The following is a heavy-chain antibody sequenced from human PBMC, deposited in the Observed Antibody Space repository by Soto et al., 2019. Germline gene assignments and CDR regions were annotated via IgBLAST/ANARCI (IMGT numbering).Heavy chain of an antibody. Sequence: ALVKVSCKASGYTFTSYGISWVRQAPGPGLEWMGWISAYNGNTNYAQKLQGRVTMTTDTSTSTAYMELRSLRSDDTAVYYCTTRSVGSCPYWGQGTLVTVSS. J-gene: IGHJ1*01. CDR1: GYTFTSYG. V-gene: IGHV1-18*01. CDR2: ISAYNGNT. D-gene: IGHD2-15*01. CDR3: TTRSVGSCPY.